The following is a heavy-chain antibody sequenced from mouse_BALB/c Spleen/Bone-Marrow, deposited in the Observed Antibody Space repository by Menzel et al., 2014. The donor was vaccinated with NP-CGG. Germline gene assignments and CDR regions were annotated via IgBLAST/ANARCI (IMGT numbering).Heavy chain of an antibody. CDR3: ASYRYGWYFDV. V-gene: IGHV14-3*02. CDR1: GFNIKDTY. Sequence: EVQLQQSGAELVKPGASVKLSCTASGFNIKDTYMHWVKQRPEQGLEWIGRIDPANGNTKYDSKFQGKATITADTSSNTAYLQLSSLTSEDTAVYYCASYRYGWYFDVWGAGTPVTVSS. CDR2: IDPANGNT. J-gene: IGHJ1*01. D-gene: IGHD2-14*01.